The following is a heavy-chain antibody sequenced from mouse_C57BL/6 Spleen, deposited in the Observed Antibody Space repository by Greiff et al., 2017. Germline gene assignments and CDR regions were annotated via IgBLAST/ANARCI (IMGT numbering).Heavy chain of an antibody. CDR1: GFTFSSYA. J-gene: IGHJ4*01. D-gene: IGHD2-4*01. Sequence: EVKLMESGGGLVKPGGSLKLSCAASGFTFSSYAMFWVRQTPEKRLEWVATISDGGSYTYYPDNVKGRFTISRDNAKNNLYLQMSHLKSEDTAMYYCARDQGLRRDYAMDYWGQGTSVTVSS. V-gene: IGHV5-4*01. CDR2: ISDGGSYT. CDR3: ARDQGLRRDYAMDY.